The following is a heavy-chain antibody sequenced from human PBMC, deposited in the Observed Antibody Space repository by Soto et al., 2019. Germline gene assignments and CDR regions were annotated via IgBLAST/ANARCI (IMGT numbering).Heavy chain of an antibody. CDR2: IYHSGST. CDR3: ASSHGSGSYRFYHDGLDV. D-gene: IGHD3-16*02. Sequence: TLSLTCAVSGGSISSGGYSWSWIRQPPGKGLEWIGYIYHSGSTYYNPSLKSRVTISVDRSKNQFSLKLSSVTAADTAVYYCASSHGSGSYRFYHDGLDVRGQGSTVT. J-gene: IGHJ6*02. CDR1: GGSISSGGYS. V-gene: IGHV4-30-2*01.